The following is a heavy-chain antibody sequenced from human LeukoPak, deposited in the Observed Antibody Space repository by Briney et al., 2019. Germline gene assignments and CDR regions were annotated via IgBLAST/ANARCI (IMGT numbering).Heavy chain of an antibody. D-gene: IGHD3-3*01. CDR2: IKGDGIST. CDR1: GFDFSSNW. V-gene: IGHV3-74*01. Sequence: PGGPLGFSCAASGFDFSSNWMHWVRHAPGQGLVWVSRIKGDGISTNYADSVKGRFTISRDIAKNTLYLQMNSLRAEDTGVYYCAKDHYWSIDYWGRGTLVTVSS. CDR3: AKDHYWSIDY. J-gene: IGHJ4*02.